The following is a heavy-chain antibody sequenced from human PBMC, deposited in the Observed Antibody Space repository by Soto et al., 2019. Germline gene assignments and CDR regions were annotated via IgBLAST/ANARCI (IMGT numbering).Heavy chain of an antibody. CDR3: AKAEELLVDSPMGY. J-gene: IGHJ4*02. D-gene: IGHD2-8*02. CDR1: GFPFSIYA. Sequence: PGGSLRLSCAASGFPFSIYAMSLVRQSPGKGLEWVSSISVSGGSTYYADSVKGRFTISRDNSKNTLYLQMKSLRAEDTAVYYCAKAEELLVDSPMGYWGQGTLVTVSS. V-gene: IGHV3-23*01. CDR2: ISVSGGST.